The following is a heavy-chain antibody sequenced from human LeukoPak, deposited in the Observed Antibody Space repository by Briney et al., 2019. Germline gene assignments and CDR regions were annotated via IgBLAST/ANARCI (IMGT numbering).Heavy chain of an antibody. CDR1: ALTFGSYW. CDR3: AKTYAGFDAFDI. CDR2: IHKDGGT. Sequence: PGGSLRLSSVASALTFGSYWMHWDRQVAGKGMVWVSCIHKDGGTTSADSVKGRFTISRDNSKNTLYLQMNSLRAEDTAVYYCAKTYAGFDAFDIWGQGTMVTVSS. V-gene: IGHV3-74*01. D-gene: IGHD2-2*01. J-gene: IGHJ3*02.